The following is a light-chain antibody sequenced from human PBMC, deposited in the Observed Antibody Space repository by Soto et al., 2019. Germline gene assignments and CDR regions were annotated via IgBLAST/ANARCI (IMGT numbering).Light chain of an antibody. CDR1: SSDGGGYNY. V-gene: IGLV2-8*01. CDR3: SSYVGTNSYV. CDR2: EVY. J-gene: IGLJ1*01. Sequence: QSVLTQPPSASGSPGQSVTISCTGTSSDGGGYNYVSWYQHHPGKAPKLIIYEVYKRPSGVPDRFSGSKSGKTAALTVSWLQAEDEADYYCSSYVGTNSYVFGTGTKVTVL.